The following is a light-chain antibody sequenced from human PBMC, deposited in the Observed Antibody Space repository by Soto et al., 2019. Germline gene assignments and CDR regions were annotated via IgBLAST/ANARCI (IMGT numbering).Light chain of an antibody. Sequence: VLTQSPATLSLSPGERATLSCRASQSVSSYIAWYQQRPGQAPRLLIYDASNRATGIPARFSGTWSGTDFTLTSSSLEPEEFAVYYCQQRSHWPRTFGGGTRGESK. CDR2: DAS. V-gene: IGKV3-11*01. J-gene: IGKJ4*01. CDR3: QQRSHWPRT. CDR1: QSVSSY.